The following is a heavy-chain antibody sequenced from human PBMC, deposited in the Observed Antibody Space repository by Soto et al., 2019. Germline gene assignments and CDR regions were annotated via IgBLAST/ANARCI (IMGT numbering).Heavy chain of an antibody. D-gene: IGHD3-10*01. CDR1: GGSISSYY. V-gene: IGHV4-59*08. J-gene: IGHJ4*02. CDR3: ARHNYGSGSTYFDY. Sequence: QVQLQESGPGRVKPSETLSLTCTVAGGSISSYYWSWIRQPPGKGLEWIGYTYYSGSTNYNPSLNSRVTLSVDTSKNQFSLKLKSMTAADTAVYYCARHNYGSGSTYFDYWGQGTLVTVSS. CDR2: TYYSGST.